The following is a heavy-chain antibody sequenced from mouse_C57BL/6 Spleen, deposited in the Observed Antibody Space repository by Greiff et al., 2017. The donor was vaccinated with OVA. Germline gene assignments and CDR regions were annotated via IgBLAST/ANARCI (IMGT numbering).Heavy chain of an antibody. CDR2: ISPNNGGT. V-gene: IGHV1-18*01. CDR1: GYTFTDYN. J-gene: IGHJ2*01. CDR3: ARGGDFDY. Sequence: VQLQQSGPELVKPGASVKIPCKASGYTFTDYNMDWVKQSHGKSLAWIGDISPNNGGTIYNQKFKGKATLTVDKSSSTAYLELRSLTSEDTAVYYCARGGDFDYWGQGTTLTVSS.